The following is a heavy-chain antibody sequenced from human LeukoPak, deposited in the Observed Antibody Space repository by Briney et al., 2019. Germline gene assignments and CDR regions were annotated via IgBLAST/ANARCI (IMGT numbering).Heavy chain of an antibody. D-gene: IGHD2-2*02. CDR3: ARDCSSTSCYTHFDY. Sequence: PGGSLRLSCAASRFTFNTDTMNWVRQAPGKGLKWLSSISSSSGSKYYADSVRGRFTISRDNAKNSLYLQMNSLRAEDTAVYYCARDCSSTSCYTHFDYWGQGTLVTVSS. J-gene: IGHJ4*02. CDR2: ISSSSGSK. V-gene: IGHV3-21*01. CDR1: RFTFNTDT.